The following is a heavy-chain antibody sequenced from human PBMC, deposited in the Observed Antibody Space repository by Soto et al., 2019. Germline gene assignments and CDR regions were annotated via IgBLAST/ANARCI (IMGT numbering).Heavy chain of an antibody. Sequence: QVQLVESGGGVVQPGRSLRLSCAASGFTFSSYAMHWVRQAPGKGLEWVAVISYDGSNKYCADSVKGRFTISRDNSKNTLYLQMNSLRAEDTAVYYCARPRGSGWDYYYYGIDVWGQGTTVTVSS. CDR2: ISYDGSNK. CDR1: GFTFSSYA. CDR3: ARPRGSGWDYYYYGIDV. D-gene: IGHD6-19*01. V-gene: IGHV3-30-3*01. J-gene: IGHJ6*02.